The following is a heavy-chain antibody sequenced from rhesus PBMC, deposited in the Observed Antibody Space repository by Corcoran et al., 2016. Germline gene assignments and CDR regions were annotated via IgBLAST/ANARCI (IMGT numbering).Heavy chain of an antibody. V-gene: IGHV4-73*01. CDR1: GGSISGYYY. J-gene: IGHJ4*01. Sequence: QVQLQQWGEGLVKPSETLSLTCAVYGGSISGYYYWSWIRQPPGKGLEWIGYIYGNSASTNYNPSLKNRVTISKDTSKNQFSLELSSVTAADTAVYYCAKDNYGYDYWGQGVLVTVSS. CDR2: IYGNSAST. CDR3: AKDNYGYDY. D-gene: IGHD4-17*01.